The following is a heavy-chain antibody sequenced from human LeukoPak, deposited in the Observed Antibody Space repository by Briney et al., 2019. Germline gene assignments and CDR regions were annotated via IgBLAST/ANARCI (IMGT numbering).Heavy chain of an antibody. CDR2: ITATGGRT. CDR1: GFIFSNFA. V-gene: IGHV3-23*01. D-gene: IGHD3-3*01. J-gene: IGHJ4*02. CDR3: AQDPAGVVIN. Sequence: PGGSRRLSCAASGFIFSNFAMSWVRQAPGKGLEWVSTITATGGRTDYADSVKGRFTISRDNSKNTLSLQTNSLRAEDTAMYYCAQDPAGVVINWGQGSLVTVSS.